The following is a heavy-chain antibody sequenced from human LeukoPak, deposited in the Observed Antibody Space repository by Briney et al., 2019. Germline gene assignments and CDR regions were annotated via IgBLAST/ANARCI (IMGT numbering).Heavy chain of an antibody. V-gene: IGHV3-30*02. D-gene: IGHD4-11*01. CDR1: GFTFSSYG. CDR2: IRYDGSNK. J-gene: IGHJ6*03. Sequence: GGSLRLSCAASGFTFSSYGMHWVRQAPGKELEWVAFIRYDGSNKYYADSVKGRFTISRDNSKNTLYLQMNSLRAEDTAVCYCAKAPTTYSNYPDYYYMDVWGKGTTVTVSS. CDR3: AKAPTTYSNYPDYYYMDV.